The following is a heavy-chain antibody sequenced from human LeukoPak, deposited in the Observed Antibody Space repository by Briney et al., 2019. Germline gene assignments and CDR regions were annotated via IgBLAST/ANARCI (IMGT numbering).Heavy chain of an antibody. D-gene: IGHD4-17*01. V-gene: IGHV4-39*01. CDR2: IYYSGST. Sequence: PSETLSLTCTVSGGSISSSSYYWGWIRQPPGKGLEWIGSIYYSGSTYYSPSLKSRVTISVDTSKNQFSLKLSSVTAADTAVYYCARHPYGDYSPYYFDYWGQGTLVTVSS. CDR3: ARHPYGDYSPYYFDY. J-gene: IGHJ4*02. CDR1: GGSISSSSYY.